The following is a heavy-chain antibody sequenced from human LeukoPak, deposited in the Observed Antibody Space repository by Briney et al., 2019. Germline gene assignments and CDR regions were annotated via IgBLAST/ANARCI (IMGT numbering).Heavy chain of an antibody. D-gene: IGHD2-15*01. CDR2: IYYSGST. Sequence: SETLSLTCTVSGGSISSYYWSWIRQPPGKGLEWIGYIYYSGSTNYNPSLKSRVTISVGTSKNQFSLKLSSVTAADTAVYYCARDHRYCSGGSCYYFDYWGQGTLVTVSS. J-gene: IGHJ4*02. CDR3: ARDHRYCSGGSCYYFDY. CDR1: GGSISSYY. V-gene: IGHV4-59*01.